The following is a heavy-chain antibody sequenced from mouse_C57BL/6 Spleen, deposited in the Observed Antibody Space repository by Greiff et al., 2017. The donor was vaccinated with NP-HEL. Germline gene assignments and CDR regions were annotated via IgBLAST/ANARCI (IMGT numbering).Heavy chain of an antibody. CDR3: ARAPTMVTTYWYYYAMDY. D-gene: IGHD2-9*01. J-gene: IGHJ4*01. Sequence: QVHVKQPGAELVMPGASVKLSCKASGYTFTSYWMHWVKQRPGQGLEWIGEIDPSDSYTNYNQKFKGKSTLTVDKSSSTAYMQLSSLTSEDSAVYYCARAPTMVTTYWYYYAMDYWGQGTSVTVSS. V-gene: IGHV1-69*01. CDR2: IDPSDSYT. CDR1: GYTFTSYW.